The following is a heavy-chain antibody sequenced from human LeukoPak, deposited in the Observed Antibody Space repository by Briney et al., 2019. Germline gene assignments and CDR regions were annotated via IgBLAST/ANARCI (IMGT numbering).Heavy chain of an antibody. J-gene: IGHJ6*02. V-gene: IGHV3-49*03. CDR2: IRSKAYGGTT. CDR3: SRAFNHVVVPAAILTSYYYYGMDV. Sequence: PGRSLRLSCTASGFTFGDYAMSWFRQAPGKGLEWVGFIRSKAYGGTTEYAASVKGRFTISRDDSKSIAYLQMKSLKTEDTAVYYCSRAFNHVVVPAAILTSYYYYGMDVWGQGTTVTVSS. D-gene: IGHD2-2*01. CDR1: GFTFGDYA.